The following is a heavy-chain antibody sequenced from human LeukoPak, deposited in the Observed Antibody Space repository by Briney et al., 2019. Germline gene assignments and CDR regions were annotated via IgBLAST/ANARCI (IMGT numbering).Heavy chain of an antibody. D-gene: IGHD6-19*01. CDR3: ARDRIGVAGTAPEY. Sequence: VASVKVSCKASGYTFFSYGISWVRQAPGQGLEWMGWISGYNGVTNYAQKLQGGVTMTTDTSTTTVYMELRSLRSDDTAVYYCARDRIGVAGTAPEYWGQGTLVTVSS. CDR1: GYTFFSYG. J-gene: IGHJ4*02. V-gene: IGHV1-18*01. CDR2: ISGYNGVT.